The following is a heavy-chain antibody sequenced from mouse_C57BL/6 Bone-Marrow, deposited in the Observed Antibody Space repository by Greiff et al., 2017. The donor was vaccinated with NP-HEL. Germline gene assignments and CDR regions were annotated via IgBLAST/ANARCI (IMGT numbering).Heavy chain of an antibody. CDR2: ISSGGDYI. CDR3: TRDSHPYYYGSSPLAY. V-gene: IGHV5-9-1*02. CDR1: GFTFSSYA. J-gene: IGHJ3*01. Sequence: EVKLVESGEGLVKPGGSLKLSCAASGFTFSSYAMSWVRQTPEKRLEWVAYISSGGDYIYYADTVKGRFTISRDNARNTLYLQMSSLKSEDTAMYYCTRDSHPYYYGSSPLAYWGQGTLVTVSA. D-gene: IGHD1-1*01.